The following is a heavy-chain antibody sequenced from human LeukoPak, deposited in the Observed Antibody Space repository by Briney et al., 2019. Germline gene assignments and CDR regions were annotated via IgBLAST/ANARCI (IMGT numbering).Heavy chain of an antibody. CDR2: IIPIFGTA. CDR3: AIAPYGSGSYTPDY. CDR1: GGTFSSYA. D-gene: IGHD3-10*01. V-gene: IGHV1-69*13. J-gene: IGHJ4*02. Sequence: GASVKVSCKASGGTFSSYAISWVRQAPGQGLEWMGGIIPIFGTANYAQKFQGRVTITAGESTSTAYVELSSLRSEDTAVYYCAIAPYGSGSYTPDYWGQGTLVTVSS.